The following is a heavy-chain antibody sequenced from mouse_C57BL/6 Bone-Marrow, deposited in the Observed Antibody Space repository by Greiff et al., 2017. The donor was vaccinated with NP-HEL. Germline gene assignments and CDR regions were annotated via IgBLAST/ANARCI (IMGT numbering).Heavy chain of an antibody. D-gene: IGHD2-2*01. J-gene: IGHJ3*01. CDR1: GFTFSSYG. CDR3: ARHEGLLWLRAFAY. CDR2: ISSGGSYT. V-gene: IGHV5-6*01. Sequence: EVKLMESGGDLVKPGGSLKLSCAASGFTFSSYGMSWVRLTPDKRLEWVATISSGGSYTYYPDSVKGRFTISRDNAKNTLYLQMSSLKSEDTAMYYCARHEGLLWLRAFAYWGQGTLVTVSA.